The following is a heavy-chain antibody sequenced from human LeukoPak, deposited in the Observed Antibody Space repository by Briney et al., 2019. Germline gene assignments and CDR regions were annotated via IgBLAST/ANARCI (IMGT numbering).Heavy chain of an antibody. Sequence: SVKVSCKASGGTFSSYAISWVRQAPGQGLEWMGGIIPIFGTANYAQKFQGRVTITTDESTSTAYMELSSLRSEDTAVYYCARDSQYSRGRYYFDYWGQGTLVTVSS. CDR1: GGTFSSYA. J-gene: IGHJ4*02. CDR2: IIPIFGTA. CDR3: ARDSQYSRGRYYFDY. D-gene: IGHD6-19*01. V-gene: IGHV1-69*05.